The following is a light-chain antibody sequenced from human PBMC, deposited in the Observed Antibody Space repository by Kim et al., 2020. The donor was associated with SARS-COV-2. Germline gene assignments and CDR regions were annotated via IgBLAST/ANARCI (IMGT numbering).Light chain of an antibody. CDR1: QSVSSY. J-gene: IGKJ2*01. CDR2: DAS. V-gene: IGKV3-11*01. Sequence: EIVLTQSPATLSLSPGERATLSCRASQSVSSYLAWYQQKPGQTPRLLIYDASNRATGIPARFSGSGSGTDFTLTISSLEPEDFAVYYCQHRRNWPYTFGQGTKREI. CDR3: QHRRNWPYT.